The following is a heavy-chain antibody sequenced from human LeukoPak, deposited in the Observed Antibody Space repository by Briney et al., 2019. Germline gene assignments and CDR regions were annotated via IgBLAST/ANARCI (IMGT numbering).Heavy chain of an antibody. J-gene: IGHJ4*01. CDR3: ARHAGHSSSWTSDY. D-gene: IGHD6-13*01. CDR2: IYYSGST. V-gene: IGHV4-39*01. CDR1: GGSISTSSYY. Sequence: SETLSLTCTVSGGSISTSSYYWVWIREPPGKGLDGLGSIYYSGSTYYNPSLKSRVTISVDTSKKQFSLKLSSVTAADTAVYYCARHAGHSSSWTSDYWGQGTLVTVSS.